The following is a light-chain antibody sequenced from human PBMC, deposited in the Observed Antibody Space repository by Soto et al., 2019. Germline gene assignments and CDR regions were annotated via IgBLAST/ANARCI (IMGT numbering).Light chain of an antibody. J-gene: IGKJ5*01. CDR1: ESIARH. Sequence: DIQMTQSPSSLSASVGDRVTITCRARESIARHLNWYQQKPGKAPKLLIYAASSLQNGVPSRFRGGGSGTDFTLTISNLQPEDFATYYCQQSYSTLSLTFGQGTLLEIK. CDR3: QQSYSTLSLT. CDR2: AAS. V-gene: IGKV1-39*01.